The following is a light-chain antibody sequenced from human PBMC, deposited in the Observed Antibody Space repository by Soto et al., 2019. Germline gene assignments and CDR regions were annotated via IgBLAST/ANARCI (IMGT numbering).Light chain of an antibody. CDR1: QGLNNY. CDR2: AVS. Sequence: IKLTQSPSFLSASVGDRVTITCRASQGLNNYVAWYQQKPGKAPNLLIYAVSTLQSGVPSRFSGSGSGTEFTLTISSLQPEDFATYYCQHLVTYPITFGQGTRLEIK. V-gene: IGKV1-9*01. J-gene: IGKJ5*01. CDR3: QHLVTYPIT.